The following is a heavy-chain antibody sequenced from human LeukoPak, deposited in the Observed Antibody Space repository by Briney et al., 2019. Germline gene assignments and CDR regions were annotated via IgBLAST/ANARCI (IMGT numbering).Heavy chain of an antibody. J-gene: IGHJ4*02. CDR2: IYYSGST. V-gene: IGHV4-39*01. CDR3: ARLGSSAPLYSFDY. CDR1: GGSISSSSYY. D-gene: IGHD6-19*01. Sequence: ADTLSLTCTVSGGSISSSSYYWGWIRQPPGKGLEWITNIYYSGSTYYNPSLKSRVTISADTSKNQFSLKLSSVTAADSAMYYCARLGSSAPLYSFDYWGQGTLVTVSA.